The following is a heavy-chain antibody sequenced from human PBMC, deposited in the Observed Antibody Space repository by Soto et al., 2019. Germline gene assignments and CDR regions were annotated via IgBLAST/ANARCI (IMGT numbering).Heavy chain of an antibody. J-gene: IGHJ6*02. CDR2: IYYSGST. CDR1: GGSISSGDYY. V-gene: IGHV4-30-4*01. Sequence: SEILSLTCTVSGGSISSGDYYWSWIRQPPGKGLEWIGYIYYSGSTYYNPSLKSRVTISVDTSKNQFSLKLSSVTAADTAVYYCARDHNCITTSCYGPYYYYGMDVWGQGTTVTVSS. D-gene: IGHD2-2*01. CDR3: ARDHNCITTSCYGPYYYYGMDV.